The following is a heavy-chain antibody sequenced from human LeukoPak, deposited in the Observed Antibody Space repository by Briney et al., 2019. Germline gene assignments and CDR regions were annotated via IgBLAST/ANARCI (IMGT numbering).Heavy chain of an antibody. CDR1: GGSFSGYY. CDR2: INHSGST. V-gene: IGHV4-34*01. D-gene: IGHD3-10*01. CDR3: ARRELWFGWFDP. J-gene: IGHJ5*02. Sequence: SETLSLTCAVYGGSFSGYYWSWIRQPPGKGLEWIGEINHSGSTNYNPSLKSRVTISVDTSKNQFSLKLSSVTAADTAVYYCARRELWFGWFDPWGQGTLVTVSS.